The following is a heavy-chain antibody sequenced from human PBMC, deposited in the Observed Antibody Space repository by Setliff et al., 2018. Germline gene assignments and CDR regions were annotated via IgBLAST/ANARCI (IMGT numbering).Heavy chain of an antibody. J-gene: IGHJ4*02. V-gene: IGHV4-38-2*01. CDR3: ARSFSRREKFLLDY. CDR2: IIHSGST. Sequence: SETLSLTCAVSGYSITSGYYWGWIRQPPGKRLEWIGEIIHSGSTNYNPSLKSRVTISMDTSKNQFSLKVSSVTAADTAVYYCARSFSRREKFLLDYWGQGALVTVSS. CDR1: GYSITSGYY.